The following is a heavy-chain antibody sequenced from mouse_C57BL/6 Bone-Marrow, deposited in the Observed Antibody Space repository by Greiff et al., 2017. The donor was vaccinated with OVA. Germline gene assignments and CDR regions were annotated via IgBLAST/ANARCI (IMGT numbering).Heavy chain of an antibody. J-gene: IGHJ4*01. D-gene: IGHD1-1*01. CDR2: INPYNGGT. CDR3: ARLDYYGSSRAMDY. V-gene: IGHV1-19*01. CDR1: GYTFTDYY. Sequence: EVQLQQSGPVLVKPGASVKMSCKASGYTFTDYYMNWVKQSHGKSLEWIGVINPYNGGTSYNQKFKGKATLTVDKSSSTAYMELNSLTSEDSAVYYCARLDYYGSSRAMDYWGQGTSVTVSS.